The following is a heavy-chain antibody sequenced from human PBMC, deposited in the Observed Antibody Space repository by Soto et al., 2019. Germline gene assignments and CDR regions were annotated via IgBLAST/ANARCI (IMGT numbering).Heavy chain of an antibody. CDR1: GGTFSSYA. D-gene: IGHD3-22*01. Sequence: SVKVSCKASGGTFSSYAISWVRQAPGQGFEWMGGIIPIFGTANYAQKFQGRVTITADESMSIVYMELSSLRSEDTAVYYCARARYYDSSGYSFGFDPWGQGTLVTVSS. J-gene: IGHJ5*02. CDR3: ARARYYDSSGYSFGFDP. V-gene: IGHV1-69*13. CDR2: IIPIFGTA.